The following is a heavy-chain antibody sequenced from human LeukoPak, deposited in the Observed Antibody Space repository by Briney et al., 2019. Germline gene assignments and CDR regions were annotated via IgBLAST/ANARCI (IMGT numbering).Heavy chain of an antibody. V-gene: IGHV4-61*02. CDR3: ARLRNVVLFDY. CDR2: VSISGGT. Sequence: PSETLSLTCTVSGDSISSDISYWSWIRQPAGKELEWIGRVSISGGTNYNPSLRSRVTISVDTSKNQFSLILSSVTAADTAMYFCARLRNVVLFDYWGQGTLVTVSS. D-gene: IGHD2-15*01. CDR1: GDSISSDISY. J-gene: IGHJ4*02.